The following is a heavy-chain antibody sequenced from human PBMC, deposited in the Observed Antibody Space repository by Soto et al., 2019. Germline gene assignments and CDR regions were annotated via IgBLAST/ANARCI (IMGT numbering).Heavy chain of an antibody. CDR1: GGSISSGDYY. V-gene: IGHV4-31*03. D-gene: IGHD3-22*01. CDR2: IYYSGST. J-gene: IGHJ5*02. Sequence: QVQLQESGPVLVKPSQTLSLTCTVSGGSISSGDYYWSWIRQHPGRGLEWIGYIYYSGSTYYNPTIKSRVTISVDTSKNQFSLKLSSVTVADTAVYYCASIYDSSGYYYGNNWFDPWGQGTLVTVSS. CDR3: ASIYDSSGYYYGNNWFDP.